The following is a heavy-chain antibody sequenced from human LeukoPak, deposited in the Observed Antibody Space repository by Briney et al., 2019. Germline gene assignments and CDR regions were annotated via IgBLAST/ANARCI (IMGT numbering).Heavy chain of an antibody. D-gene: IGHD5-18*01. CDR2: INPNSGGT. J-gene: IGHJ6*03. V-gene: IGHV1-2*02. Sequence: ASVKVSCKTSGYTFTGYDMHWLRQAPGQGLEWMGWINPNSGGTNYAQKFQGRVTMTRDTSISTAHMDLSRLRSDDTAVYYCARVPGYSYDYYYMDVWGKGTTVTVSS. CDR1: GYTFTGYD. CDR3: ARVPGYSYDYYYMDV.